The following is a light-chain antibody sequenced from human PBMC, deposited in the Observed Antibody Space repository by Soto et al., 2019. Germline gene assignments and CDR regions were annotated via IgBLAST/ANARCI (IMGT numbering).Light chain of an antibody. V-gene: IGKV3-15*01. Sequence: EIVMTQSPATLSVSPGERATLSCRASQGIGSTLAWYQQKPGQTPRLLIYDAYIRATGVPARFSASGSGTEFTLTINGLQSEDFAVYYCQRYNRWPLAFGGGTKVVIK. CDR2: DAY. CDR1: QGIGST. J-gene: IGKJ4*01. CDR3: QRYNRWPLA.